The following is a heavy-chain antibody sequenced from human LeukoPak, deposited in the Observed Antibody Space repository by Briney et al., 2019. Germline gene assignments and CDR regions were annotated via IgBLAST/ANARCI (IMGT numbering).Heavy chain of an antibody. CDR1: GGSISSYY. CDR3: ARVAGSGKVYYYYYMDV. D-gene: IGHD3-10*01. J-gene: IGHJ6*03. V-gene: IGHV4-59*01. Sequence: SETLSLTCTVSGGSISSYYWSWIRQPPGKGLEWIGYIYHSGSTNYNPSLKSRVTISVDTSKNQFSLKLSSVTAADTAVYYCARVAGSGKVYYYYYMDVWGKGTTVTVSS. CDR2: IYHSGST.